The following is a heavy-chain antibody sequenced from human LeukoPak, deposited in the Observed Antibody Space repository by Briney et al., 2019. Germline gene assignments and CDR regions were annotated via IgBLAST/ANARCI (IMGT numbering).Heavy chain of an antibody. CDR3: AKDHCLRCRDYYYGMDV. CDR1: GFTFDDYA. CDR2: ISWNSGSI. J-gene: IGHJ6*02. D-gene: IGHD4-17*01. V-gene: IGHV3-9*01. Sequence: GGSLRLSCAASGFTFDDYAMHWVRQAPGKGLEWVSGISWNSGSIGYADSVKGRFTISRDNAKNSLYLQMNSLRAEDTALYYCAKDHCLRCRDYYYGMDVWGQGTTVTVSS.